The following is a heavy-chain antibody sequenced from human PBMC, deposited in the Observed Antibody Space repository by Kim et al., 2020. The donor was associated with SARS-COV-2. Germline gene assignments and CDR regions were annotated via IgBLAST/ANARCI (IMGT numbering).Heavy chain of an antibody. V-gene: IGHV3-23*01. D-gene: IGHD4-17*01. Sequence: GGSLRLSCAASGFTFDTSPMGWVRQAPGKGLEWVSRISWDGTRTYYADSVKGRVTMSSDKSKNTVYLHMNSLRVEDTAVYYCAKGVTNSGFDYWGQGTRSPSPQ. CDR1: GFTFDTSP. CDR3: AKGVTNSGFDY. CDR2: ISWDGTRT. J-gene: IGHJ4*02.